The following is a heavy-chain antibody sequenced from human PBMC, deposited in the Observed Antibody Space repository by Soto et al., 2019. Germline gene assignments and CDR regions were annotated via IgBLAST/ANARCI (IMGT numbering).Heavy chain of an antibody. CDR3: ARTPFVVAGPRFDP. D-gene: IGHD2-15*01. CDR1: GGSISSGGYY. Sequence: SETLSLTCTVSGGSISSGGYYWSWIRQHPGKGLEWIGYIYYSGSTYYNPSLKSRVTISVDTSKNQFSLNLSSVTAADTAVYYCARTPFVVAGPRFDPWGQGTLVTVPS. V-gene: IGHV4-31*03. CDR2: IYYSGST. J-gene: IGHJ5*02.